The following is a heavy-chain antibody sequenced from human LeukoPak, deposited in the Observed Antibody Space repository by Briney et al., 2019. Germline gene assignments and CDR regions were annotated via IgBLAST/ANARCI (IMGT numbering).Heavy chain of an antibody. D-gene: IGHD3-16*02. CDR2: SRGSGGST. V-gene: IGHV3-23*01. J-gene: IGHJ4*02. Sequence: SGGSLRPSCAASGFTFSSYVMNWVRQAPGEGLEWVSTSRGSGGSTYDADSVKGRFTISRDNSKNTLYLQMNSLRAEDTAVYYCAKGDYDYVWGSYRYFDYWGQGTLVTVSS. CDR1: GFTFSSYV. CDR3: AKGDYDYVWGSYRYFDY.